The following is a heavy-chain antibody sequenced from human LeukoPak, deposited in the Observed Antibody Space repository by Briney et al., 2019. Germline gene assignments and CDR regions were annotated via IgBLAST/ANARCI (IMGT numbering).Heavy chain of an antibody. CDR1: GFTFSIYA. V-gene: IGHV3-23*01. D-gene: IGHD6-13*01. J-gene: IGHJ4*02. Sequence: GGSLRRSCVASGFTFSIYAMRWVPRAPGEGLGWVSAISGSGGSTYYADYVKGRFTSSRDNSKNTLYLQINSLRAEDTAVYYCARTPSIAAAGRFFDYWGQGTLVTVSS. CDR3: ARTPSIAAAGRFFDY. CDR2: ISGSGGST.